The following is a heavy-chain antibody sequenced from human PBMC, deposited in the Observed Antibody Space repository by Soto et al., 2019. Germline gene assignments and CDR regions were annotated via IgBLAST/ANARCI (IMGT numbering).Heavy chain of an antibody. CDR3: ARHGVGGFRDY. V-gene: IGHV4-59*08. CDR1: GGSISSYY. Sequence: PSETLSLTCTVSGGSISSYYWSWIRQPPGKGLEWIGYIYYSGSTNYNPSLKSRVTISVDTSKNQFSLKLSSVTAADTAVYYCARHGVGGFRDYWGQGTLVTVSS. D-gene: IGHD3-16*01. J-gene: IGHJ4*02. CDR2: IYYSGST.